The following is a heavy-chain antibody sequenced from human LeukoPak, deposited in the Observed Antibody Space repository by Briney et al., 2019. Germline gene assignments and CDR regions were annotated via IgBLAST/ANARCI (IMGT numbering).Heavy chain of an antibody. CDR1: GGSFSGYY. Sequence: SETLSLTCAVYGGSFSGYYWSWIRQPPGKGLEWIGEINHSGSTNYNPSLKSRVAISVDTSKNQFSLRLTSVTAADTAVYYCARVLYGLDVWGQGTTVTVS. J-gene: IGHJ6*02. CDR3: ARVLYGLDV. V-gene: IGHV4-34*01. CDR2: INHSGST.